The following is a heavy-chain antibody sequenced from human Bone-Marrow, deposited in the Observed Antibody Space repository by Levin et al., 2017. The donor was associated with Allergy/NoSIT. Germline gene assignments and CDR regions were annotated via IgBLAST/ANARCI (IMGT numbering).Heavy chain of an antibody. V-gene: IGHV3-48*03. CDR1: GFMLSTYE. D-gene: IGHD2-2*01. CDR3: ARYQYS. Sequence: GGSLRLSCAASGFMLSTYEINWVRQAPGKGLEWVSYISSSGSKTYFADSVKGRFSISRDNANNSLYLQMNSLRAEDTAVYYCARYQYSWGQGTLVTVSS. J-gene: IGHJ5*02. CDR2: ISSSGSKT.